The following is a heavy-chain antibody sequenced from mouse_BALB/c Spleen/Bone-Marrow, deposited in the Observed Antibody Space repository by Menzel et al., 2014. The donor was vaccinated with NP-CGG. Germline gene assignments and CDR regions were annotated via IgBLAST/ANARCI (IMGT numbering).Heavy chain of an antibody. Sequence: VQLKQSGPELVKPGVSVKISCKASGYSITGYYMHWVKQSHVKSLEWIGRINPYNGATTYSQCFKDKASLTVDESSNTAYMGLHSLTSEDSAVYYCARGAYWGQGTLVTVSA. V-gene: IGHV1-31*01. CDR3: ARGAY. CDR1: GYSITGYY. J-gene: IGHJ3*01. CDR2: INPYNGAT.